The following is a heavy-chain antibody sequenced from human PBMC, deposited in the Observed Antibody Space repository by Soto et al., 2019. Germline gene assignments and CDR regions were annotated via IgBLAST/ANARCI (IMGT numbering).Heavy chain of an antibody. CDR1: GFTFSSYS. CDR3: ARGSYYDSSGYFSWYFDL. J-gene: IGHJ2*01. CDR2: ISSSSSYI. D-gene: IGHD3-22*01. V-gene: IGHV3-21*01. Sequence: EVQLVDSGGGLVKPGGSLRLSCAASGFTFSSYSMNWVRQAPGKGLEWVSSISSSSSYIYYADSVKGRFTISRDNAKNSLYLQMNSLRAEDTAVYYCARGSYYDSSGYFSWYFDLWGRGTLVTVSS.